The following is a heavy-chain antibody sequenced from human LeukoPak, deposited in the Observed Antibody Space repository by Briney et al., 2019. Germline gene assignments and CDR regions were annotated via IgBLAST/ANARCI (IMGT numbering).Heavy chain of an antibody. V-gene: IGHV3-23*01. CDR1: RFTFNNYA. Sequence: GGSLRFSCAASRFTFNNYAMSWVRQAPGKGLEWLSSISGSGGNTYYADSVKGRFTISRDNSKNTLYLQMNSLRAADTAVYYCAKDRRVTMAGTVDYFDYWGQGTLVTVSS. CDR3: AKDRRVTMAGTVDYFDY. CDR2: ISGSGGNT. J-gene: IGHJ4*02. D-gene: IGHD6-19*01.